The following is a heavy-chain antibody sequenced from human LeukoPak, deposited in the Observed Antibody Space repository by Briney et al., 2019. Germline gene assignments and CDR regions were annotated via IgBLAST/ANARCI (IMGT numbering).Heavy chain of an antibody. D-gene: IGHD6-19*01. CDR1: GYTFTSYY. CDR3: ARVVADSSGWETLDY. V-gene: IGHV1-46*01. CDR2: INPSGGST. Sequence: ASVKVSCKASGYTFTSYYMHWVRQAPGQGLEWMGIINPSGGSTTYAQKFQGRVTMTRGTSTSTDYMELSSLRSEDTAVYYCARVVADSSGWETLDYWGQGTLVTVSS. J-gene: IGHJ4*02.